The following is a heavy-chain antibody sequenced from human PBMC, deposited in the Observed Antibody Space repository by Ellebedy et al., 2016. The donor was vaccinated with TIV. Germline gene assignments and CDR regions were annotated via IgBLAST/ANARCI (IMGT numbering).Heavy chain of an antibody. V-gene: IGHV3-21*01. CDR2: ISSSSSYI. Sequence: PGGSLRLSCVASGFTFSTHDMNWVRQAPGKGLEWVSSISSSSSYIYYADSVKGRFTISRDNAKNSLYLQMNSLRAEDTAVYYCASASGYSYGDDYWGQGTLVTVSS. J-gene: IGHJ4*02. CDR1: GFTFSTHD. CDR3: ASASGYSYGDDY. D-gene: IGHD5-18*01.